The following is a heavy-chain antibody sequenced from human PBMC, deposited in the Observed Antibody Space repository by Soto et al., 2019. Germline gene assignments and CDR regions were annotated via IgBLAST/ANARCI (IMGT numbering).Heavy chain of an antibody. D-gene: IGHD4-17*01. CDR2: IYYSGST. J-gene: IGHJ4*02. Sequence: SETLSLTCTVSGGSISSGDYYWSWIRQPPGKGLEWIGYIYYSGSTYYNPSLKSRVTISVDTSKNQFSLKLSSVTAADTAVYYCARDPVTTVTTGYYWGQGTLVTVSS. CDR3: ARDPVTTVTTGYY. V-gene: IGHV4-30-4*01. CDR1: GGSISSGDYY.